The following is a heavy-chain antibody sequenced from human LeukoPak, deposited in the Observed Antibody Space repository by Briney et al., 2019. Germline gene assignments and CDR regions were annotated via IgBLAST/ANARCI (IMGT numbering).Heavy chain of an antibody. CDR1: GYSITSGYY. CDR3: MRDVSYMDV. V-gene: IGHV4-38-2*02. Sequence: SETLSLTCTVSGYSITSGYYWGWIRQPPGGGLEWIGGIYHSGNTYYNPSLKSRVTISLDTSKNQFSLMLTSVTVADTAVYYCMRDVSYMDVWGKGTTVNVSS. CDR2: IYHSGNT. J-gene: IGHJ6*03.